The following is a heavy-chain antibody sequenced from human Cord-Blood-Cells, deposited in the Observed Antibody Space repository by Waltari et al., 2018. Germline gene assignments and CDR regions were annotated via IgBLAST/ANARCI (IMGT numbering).Heavy chain of an antibody. CDR3: AREPFLRHYFDY. J-gene: IGHJ4*02. Sequence: QVQLVQSGAEVKKPGSSVKVSCKASGGTFSSYAISWVRQAPGQGLEWMGGSIPSVGTANYAQKFQGRVTITADESTSTAYMELSSLRSEDTAVYYCAREPFLRHYFDYWGQGTLVTVSS. CDR1: GGTFSSYA. CDR2: SIPSVGTA. V-gene: IGHV1-69*01. D-gene: IGHD6-25*01.